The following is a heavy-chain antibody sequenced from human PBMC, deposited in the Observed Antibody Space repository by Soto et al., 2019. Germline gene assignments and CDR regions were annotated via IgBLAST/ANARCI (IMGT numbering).Heavy chain of an antibody. CDR1: GYAFISHG. V-gene: IGHV1-18*01. CDR2: INPYNGNT. J-gene: IGHJ6*04. Sequence: QVHMEQSGAEVRRPGASLNVSCKASGYAFISHGVSWVRQAPGQGLEWMGWINPYNGNTNYAQKFQGRVTLTTDKTTSTAYMELRSLRADDTALYYCARSPRISRAGDVWGKGIAVVVSS. CDR3: ARSPRISRAGDV.